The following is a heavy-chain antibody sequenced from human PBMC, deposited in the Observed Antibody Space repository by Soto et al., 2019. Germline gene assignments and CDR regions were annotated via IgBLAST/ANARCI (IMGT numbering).Heavy chain of an antibody. Sequence: SVKVSCKASGGTFSSYAISWVLQAPGQGLEWMGGIIPIFGTANYAQKFQGRVTITADESTSTAYMELSSLRSEDTAVYYCARGAAARALYDDYGMDVWGQGTTVTVSS. D-gene: IGHD6-6*01. V-gene: IGHV1-69*13. J-gene: IGHJ6*02. CDR3: ARGAAARALYDDYGMDV. CDR2: IIPIFGTA. CDR1: GGTFSSYA.